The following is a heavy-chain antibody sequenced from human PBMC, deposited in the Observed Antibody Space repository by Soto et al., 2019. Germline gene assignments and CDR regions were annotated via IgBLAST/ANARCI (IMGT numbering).Heavy chain of an antibody. D-gene: IGHD3-3*01. Sequence: GGSLRLSCAASGFTFSSYSMNWVRQAPGKGLEWVSSISSSSSYIYYADSVKGRFTISRDNAKNSLYLQMNSLRAEDTAVYYCARYYDFWSGYYTEDYYYYYMDVWGKGTTVTVSS. CDR1: GFTFSSYS. V-gene: IGHV3-21*01. CDR2: ISSSSSYI. CDR3: ARYYDFWSGYYTEDYYYYYMDV. J-gene: IGHJ6*03.